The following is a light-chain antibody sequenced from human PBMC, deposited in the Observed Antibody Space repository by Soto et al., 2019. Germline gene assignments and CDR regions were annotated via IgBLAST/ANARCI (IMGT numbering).Light chain of an antibody. CDR1: SSDVGGYNY. Sequence: QSALTQPPSASGSPGQSVTISCTGTSSDVGGYNYVSWYQQHPGKAPKLMIYEVTKRPSGVPDRFSGSKSGNTASLTVSGLLAEDEADYYCAAWDDSLNGSWVFGGGTQLTVL. V-gene: IGLV2-8*01. CDR3: AAWDDSLNGSWV. CDR2: EVT. J-gene: IGLJ3*02.